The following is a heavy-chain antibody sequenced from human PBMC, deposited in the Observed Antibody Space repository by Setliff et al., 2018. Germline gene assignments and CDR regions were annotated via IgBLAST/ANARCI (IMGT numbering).Heavy chain of an antibody. CDR2: ISSTGGST. D-gene: IGHD7-27*01. Sequence: GGSLRLSCAASGFTFSSYAMSWVRQVPGKGLSWVSAISSTGGSTYYADSVQGRFTLSRDNSKNTLYRQKNSLRAADTAVYYCAKGNPLPLTGDYWYFDLWGRGTLVTVSS. J-gene: IGHJ2*01. V-gene: IGHV3-23*01. CDR3: AKGNPLPLTGDYWYFDL. CDR1: GFTFSSYA.